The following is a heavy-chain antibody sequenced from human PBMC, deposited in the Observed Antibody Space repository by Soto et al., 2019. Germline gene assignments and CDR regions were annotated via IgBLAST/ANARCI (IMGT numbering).Heavy chain of an antibody. CDR3: ARGAAGGTENYGMDV. Sequence: QVQLVESGGGVVQPGRSLRLSCAASGFTFSSYATHWVRQAPGKRLEWVAVISYDGNNLYFADSVKGRFTISRDNSKNTLWLQMNSLRAEDTAIYYCARGAAGGTENYGMDVWGQGTTVTVSS. J-gene: IGHJ6*02. D-gene: IGHD6-13*01. CDR1: GFTFSSYA. V-gene: IGHV3-30-3*01. CDR2: ISYDGNNL.